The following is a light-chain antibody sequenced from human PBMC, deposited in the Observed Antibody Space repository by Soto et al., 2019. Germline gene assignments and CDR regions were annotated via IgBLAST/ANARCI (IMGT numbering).Light chain of an antibody. CDR1: SSDVGGYNY. CDR2: EVS. J-gene: IGLJ2*01. CDR3: SSYAGSHKGVV. V-gene: IGLV2-8*01. Sequence: QSALTQPPSASGSPGQSVTISCTGTSSDVGGYNYVSWYQQHPGKAPKLMIYEVSKRPSGVPDRFSGSKSGNTASLTVSGLQAEDEADYHCSSYAGSHKGVVFGGGTKLTVL.